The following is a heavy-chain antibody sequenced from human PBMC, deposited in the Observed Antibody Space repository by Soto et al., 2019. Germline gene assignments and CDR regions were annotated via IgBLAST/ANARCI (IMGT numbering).Heavy chain of an antibody. Sequence: SETLSLTCTVSGGSVNSGGSYWSWIRQHSGRGLEWIGYIYYSGSTYYNPSLKSRVTISVDTSKNQFSLKLSSVTAADTAVYYCARSIDSWGQGTLVTVSS. CDR1: GGSVNSGGSY. CDR3: ARSIDS. J-gene: IGHJ5*01. CDR2: IYYSGST. V-gene: IGHV4-31*03.